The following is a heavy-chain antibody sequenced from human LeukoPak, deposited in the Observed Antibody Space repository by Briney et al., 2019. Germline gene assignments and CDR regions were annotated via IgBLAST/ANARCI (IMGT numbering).Heavy chain of an antibody. CDR3: AKTAVVITFRFDS. CDR1: GFTFSSYG. Sequence: PGGSLRLSCAASGFTFSSYGMHWVRQAPGKGLEWVAVISYDGSNKYYADSVKGRFTISRDNSKNTLDLQMNSLRAEDTAIYYCAKTAVVITFRFDSWGQGSLVTVSS. V-gene: IGHV3-30*18. D-gene: IGHD4/OR15-4a*01. CDR2: ISYDGSNK. J-gene: IGHJ4*02.